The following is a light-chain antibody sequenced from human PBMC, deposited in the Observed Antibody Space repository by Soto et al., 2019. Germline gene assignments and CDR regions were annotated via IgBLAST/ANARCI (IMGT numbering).Light chain of an antibody. CDR2: DVS. CDR1: SSDVGGYNY. J-gene: IGLJ2*01. Sequence: QSALTQPRSVSGSPGQSVTISCTGTSSDVGGYNYVSWYQQHPGKAPKLMIYDVSKRPSGVPDRFSGSKSGNTASLTISGLQAEDEADYNCCSYAGSYNSHVVFGGGTKLTVL. V-gene: IGLV2-11*01. CDR3: CSYAGSYNSHVV.